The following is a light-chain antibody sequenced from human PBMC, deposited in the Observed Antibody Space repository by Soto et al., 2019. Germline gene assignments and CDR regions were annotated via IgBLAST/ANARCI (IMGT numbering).Light chain of an antibody. J-gene: IGLJ2*01. CDR2: EVN. CDR3: SSYAGRSVV. CDR1: SRDVGNYNY. V-gene: IGLV2-8*01. Sequence: QSALTQPPSASGSPGQSVTISCTGTSRDVGNYNYVSWYQRPPGRAPKLMIYEVNKRPSGVPDRFSGSKSGNTAFLTVSGLRAEDEADYYCSSYAGRSVVFGGGTKVTVL.